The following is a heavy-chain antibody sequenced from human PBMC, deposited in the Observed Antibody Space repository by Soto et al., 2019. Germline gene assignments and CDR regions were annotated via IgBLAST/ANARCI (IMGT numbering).Heavy chain of an antibody. V-gene: IGHV4-59*08. Sequence: SETLSLPCPVSGGPIIGFDWSGMRQPPGQGLEWIGYIFYAGTTLYTPSLKSRVRISVDTSKQRFSLNLSSVTAPDTAVYYCARHDGIAKLHSGMGLWRQGHMVIV. CDR1: GGPIIGFD. D-gene: IGHD2-21*01. CDR3: ARHDGIAKLHSGMGL. J-gene: IGHJ6*02. CDR2: IFYAGTT.